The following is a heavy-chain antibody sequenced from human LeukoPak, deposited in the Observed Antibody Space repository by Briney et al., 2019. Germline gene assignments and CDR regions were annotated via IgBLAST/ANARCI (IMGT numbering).Heavy chain of an antibody. CDR2: ISSSSSYI. D-gene: IGHD3-3*01. Sequence: GGSLRLSCAASGFTFSSYSMNWVRQAPGKGLEWVSSISSSSSYIYYADSVRGRFTISRDNAKNSLYLQMNSLRAEDTAVYYCARSATYDFWSGYYFQYNFDYWGQGTLVTVSS. J-gene: IGHJ4*02. V-gene: IGHV3-21*01. CDR1: GFTFSSYS. CDR3: ARSATYDFWSGYYFQYNFDY.